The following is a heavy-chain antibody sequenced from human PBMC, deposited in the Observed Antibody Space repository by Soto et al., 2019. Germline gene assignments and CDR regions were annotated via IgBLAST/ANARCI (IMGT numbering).Heavy chain of an antibody. V-gene: IGHV1-46*01. CDR3: ARSGEDYGEYVRVFDY. J-gene: IGHJ4*02. CDR2: INPSGGST. CDR1: GYTFTSYY. Sequence: GASVKVSCKASGYTFTSYYMHWVRQAPGQGLEWMGIINPSGGSTSYAQKFQGRVTMTRDTSTSTVYMELSSLRSEDTAVYYCARSGEDYGEYVRVFDYWGQGTLVTVSS. D-gene: IGHD4-17*01.